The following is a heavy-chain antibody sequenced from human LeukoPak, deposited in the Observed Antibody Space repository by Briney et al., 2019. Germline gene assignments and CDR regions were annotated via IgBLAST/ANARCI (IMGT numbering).Heavy chain of an antibody. D-gene: IGHD1/OR15-1a*01. CDR2: ISYDGSNK. CDR3: AKDFLTGTNDY. Sequence: GGSLRLSCAASGFTFSSYAMHWVRQAPGKGLEWVAVISYDGSNKYYADSVKGRFTISRDNSKNTLYLLMNSLRAEDTAVYYCAKDFLTGTNDYWGQGTLVTVSS. J-gene: IGHJ4*02. CDR1: GFTFSSYA. V-gene: IGHV3-30-3*01.